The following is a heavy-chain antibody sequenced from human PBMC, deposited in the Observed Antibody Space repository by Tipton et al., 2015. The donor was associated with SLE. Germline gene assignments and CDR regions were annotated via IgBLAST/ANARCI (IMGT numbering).Heavy chain of an antibody. D-gene: IGHD5-12*01. CDR3: ARSRDIVATPDAFDI. Sequence: FLRLSCAASGFTFSSYGMHWVRQAPGKGLEWVSYISSSSSYTNYADSVKGRFTISRDNAKNSLYLQMNSLRAEDTAVYYCARSRDIVATPDAFDIWGQGTMVTVSS. V-gene: IGHV3-21*05. CDR1: GFTFSSYG. CDR2: ISSSSSYT. J-gene: IGHJ3*02.